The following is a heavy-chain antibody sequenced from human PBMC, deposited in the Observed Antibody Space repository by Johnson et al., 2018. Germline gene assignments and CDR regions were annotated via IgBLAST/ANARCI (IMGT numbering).Heavy chain of an antibody. CDR3: ARYGLGLDY. V-gene: IGHV3-21*01. J-gene: IGHJ4*02. Sequence: EVQLVQSGGGLVKPGGSLRLSCAAYGFTFSSYSMNWVRQAPGKGLEWVSSISSSSTYIYYGASVNGRFTISRDNAKNPLYLQMNSLRAEDTAVYYCARYGLGLDYWGQGILVTVSS. CDR2: ISSSSTYI. CDR1: GFTFSSYS. D-gene: IGHD4-17*01.